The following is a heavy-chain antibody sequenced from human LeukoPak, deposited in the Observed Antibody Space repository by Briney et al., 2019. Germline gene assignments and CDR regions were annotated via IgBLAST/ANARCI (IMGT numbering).Heavy chain of an antibody. J-gene: IGHJ6*03. CDR1: GFTFSSHA. CDR2: ISYDGSNK. D-gene: IGHD1-1*01. Sequence: GGSLRLSCAASGFTFSSHAMHWVRQAPGKGLEWGAVISYDGSNKYYADSVKGRFTISRDNSKNTLYLQMNSLRAEDTAVYYCAREYNWNDDGGPYYMDVWGKGTTVTVSS. V-gene: IGHV3-30-3*01. CDR3: AREYNWNDDGGPYYMDV.